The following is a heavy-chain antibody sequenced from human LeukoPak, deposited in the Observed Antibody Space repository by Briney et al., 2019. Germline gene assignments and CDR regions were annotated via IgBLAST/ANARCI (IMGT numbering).Heavy chain of an antibody. CDR1: GYSFTSYW. V-gene: IGHV5-51*01. CDR2: IYPGDSDT. CDR3: ARIPLGLRVIGYPDY. Sequence: GESLKISCKGSGYSFTSYWIGWVRQMPGKGLEWMGIIYPGDSDTRYSPSIQGQVTISADKSISPAYLQWSSLKASDTAMYYCARIPLGLRVIGYPDYWGQGTLVTVSS. J-gene: IGHJ4*02. D-gene: IGHD5-12*01.